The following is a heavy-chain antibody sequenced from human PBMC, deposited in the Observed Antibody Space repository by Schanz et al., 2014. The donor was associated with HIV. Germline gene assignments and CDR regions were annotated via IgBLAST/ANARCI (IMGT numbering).Heavy chain of an antibody. D-gene: IGHD2-15*01. J-gene: IGHJ2*01. CDR1: GFTFNSYG. V-gene: IGHV3-NL1*01. Sequence: QVQLVESGGGVVQPGRSLTLSCVASGFTFNSYGMHWVRQAPGKGLEWVSAISGSSITYSADSVKGRFTISRDNSKNTLYLQMNSLRAEDTAVYYCALSRPSGYGGSWYFDLWGRGTLVAVSS. CDR3: ALSRPSGYGGSWYFDL. CDR2: ISGSSIT.